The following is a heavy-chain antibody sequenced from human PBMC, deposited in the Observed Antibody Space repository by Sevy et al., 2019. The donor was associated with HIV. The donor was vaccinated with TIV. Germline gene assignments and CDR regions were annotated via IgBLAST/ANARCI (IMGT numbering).Heavy chain of an antibody. CDR3: ARVRGTISPYYYFGMDV. V-gene: IGHV3-49*03. D-gene: IGHD3-16*01. J-gene: IGHJ6*02. CDR1: GFNFGDYA. Sequence: GGSLRLSCTASGFNFGDYAMSWCRQAPGKGLEWIGFIRSKTYGGKTEYAASVKGRFTISRDDSNSIASLQMNSLKTEDTAVYYCARVRGTISPYYYFGMDVWGQGTTVTVS. CDR2: IRSKTYGGKT.